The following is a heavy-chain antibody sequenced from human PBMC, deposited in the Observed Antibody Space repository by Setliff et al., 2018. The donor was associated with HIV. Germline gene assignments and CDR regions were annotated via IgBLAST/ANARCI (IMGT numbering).Heavy chain of an antibody. CDR2: FYPGTGGT. CDR1: GYTFNDFV. CDR3: ARAAPGGGNDYFGY. Sequence: ASVKVSCKTSGYTFNDFVIHWVRQAPGQRPEYMGWFYPGTGGTGHSPRFQGRLTFSRDTSATTAHVEVNSLTSEDTAVYYCARAAPGGGNDYFGYWGQGALVTVSS. V-gene: IGHV1-3*01. J-gene: IGHJ4*02. D-gene: IGHD3-16*01.